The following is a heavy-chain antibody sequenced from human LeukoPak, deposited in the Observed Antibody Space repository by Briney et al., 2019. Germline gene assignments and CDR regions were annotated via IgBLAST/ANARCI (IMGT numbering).Heavy chain of an antibody. CDR3: AKSDWFDP. J-gene: IGHJ5*02. V-gene: IGHV3-74*03. CDR1: GFTFSTVW. Sequence: GGSLRLSCAASGFTFSTVWKNWVRQVPGKGLMWVSRINGDGSRTTYADSVKGRFTISRDNTRDTLYLQMNSLRVEDTAVYYCAKSDWFDPWGQGTLVTVSS. CDR2: INGDGSRT.